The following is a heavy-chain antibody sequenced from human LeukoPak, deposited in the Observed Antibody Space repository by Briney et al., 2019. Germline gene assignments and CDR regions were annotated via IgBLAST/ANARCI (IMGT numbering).Heavy chain of an antibody. J-gene: IGHJ3*02. CDR2: IYYSGST. D-gene: IGHD3-22*01. CDR1: GGSISSYY. Sequence: SETLSLTCTVSGGSISSYYWSWIRQPPGKGLEWIGYIYYSGSTNYSPSLKSRVTISVDTSKNQFSLKLSSVTAADTAVYYCARESSLTYYYDSSGSVRAFDIWGQGTMVTVSS. CDR3: ARESSLTYYYDSSGSVRAFDI. V-gene: IGHV4-59*01.